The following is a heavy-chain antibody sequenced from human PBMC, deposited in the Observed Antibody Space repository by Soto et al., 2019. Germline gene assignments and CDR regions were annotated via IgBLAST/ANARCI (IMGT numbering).Heavy chain of an antibody. CDR3: ARGRWRGWELLEDAFDI. CDR1: GFTFSTYA. D-gene: IGHD1-26*01. Sequence: GGSLRLSCAASGFTFSTYAMNWVRQAPGKGLEWVSGITGNSDNRYYADSVKGRFTISRDNSKNTLYLQMNSLRAEDTAVYYCARGRWRGWELLEDAFDIWGQGTMVTVSS. J-gene: IGHJ3*02. V-gene: IGHV3-23*01. CDR2: ITGNSDNR.